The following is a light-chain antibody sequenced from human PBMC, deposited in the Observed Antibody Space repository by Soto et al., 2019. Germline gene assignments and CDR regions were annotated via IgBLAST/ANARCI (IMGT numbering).Light chain of an antibody. CDR3: QKYNSPPWT. CDR1: QAIGNF. Sequence: DIQMTQSPSSLSASMGDRVTITCRASQAIGNFLAWYQQRPGKVPKLLIYAASTLQSGVPSRFSGSGSGTHFSHTINTLQPEDVATYYCQKYNSPPWTFGKGTKVNI. CDR2: AAS. J-gene: IGKJ1*01. V-gene: IGKV1-27*01.